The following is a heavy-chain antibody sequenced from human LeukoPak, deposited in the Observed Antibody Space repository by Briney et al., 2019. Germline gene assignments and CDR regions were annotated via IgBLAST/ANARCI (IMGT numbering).Heavy chain of an antibody. CDR2: IKKDGSEK. CDR1: GFTFSSYN. J-gene: IGHJ4*02. V-gene: IGHV3-7*04. CDR3: AREGRGLRSPRFGESPRFDS. Sequence: GGSLRLSCAASGFTFSSYNMNWVRLTPGKGLEWVANIKKDGSEKYYVDSVKGRFTISRDDAKNSLYLQMNSLRAEDTAVYYCAREGRGLRSPRFGESPRFDSWGQGTLVTVSS. D-gene: IGHD3-10*01.